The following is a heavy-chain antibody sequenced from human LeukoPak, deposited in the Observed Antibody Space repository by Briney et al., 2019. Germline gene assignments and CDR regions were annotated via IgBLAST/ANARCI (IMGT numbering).Heavy chain of an antibody. D-gene: IGHD3-22*01. CDR3: ASNFDSSGYTLY. CDR1: GFTFTNYW. Sequence: GGSLRLSCAASGFTFTNYWMHWVRQAPGMGLVWVSRLPPDELDIIYADSVKGRFTVSRDNAKNTVYLQMNNLRAEDTAVYYCASNFDSSGYTLYWGQGTLVTVSS. J-gene: IGHJ4*02. CDR2: LPPDELDI. V-gene: IGHV3-74*01.